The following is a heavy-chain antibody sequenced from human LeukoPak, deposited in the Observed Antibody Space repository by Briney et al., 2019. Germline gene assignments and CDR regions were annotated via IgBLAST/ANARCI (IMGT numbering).Heavy chain of an antibody. Sequence: SETLSLTCTVSGGSISSYYWSWIRQPAGKGLEWIGRIYTSGSTNYNPSLKSRVTISGDTSKNQFSLKLSSVTAADAAVYYCARVPTRRVVTTPAYFDYWGQGALVTVSS. CDR3: ARVPTRRVVTTPAYFDY. D-gene: IGHD2-21*02. V-gene: IGHV4-4*07. CDR2: IYTSGST. J-gene: IGHJ4*02. CDR1: GGSISSYY.